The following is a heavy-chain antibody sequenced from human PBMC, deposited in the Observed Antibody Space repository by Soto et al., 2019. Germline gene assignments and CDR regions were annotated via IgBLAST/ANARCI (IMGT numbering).Heavy chain of an antibody. D-gene: IGHD3-9*01. CDR1: GGSISSGDYY. Sequence: SETLSLTCTVSGGSISSGDYYWSWIRQPPGKGMECIGYIYYSGSTYYNPSLKSRVTISVDTSKNQFSLMLSSVTAADTAVYYCARDHYVYDILTGYGYYYGMDVWGQGTTVTVSS. CDR3: ARDHYVYDILTGYGYYYGMDV. V-gene: IGHV4-30-4*01. J-gene: IGHJ6*02. CDR2: IYYSGST.